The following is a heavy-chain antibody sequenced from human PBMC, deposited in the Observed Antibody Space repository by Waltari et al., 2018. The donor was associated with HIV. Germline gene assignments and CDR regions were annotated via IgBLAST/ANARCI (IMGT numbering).Heavy chain of an antibody. D-gene: IGHD6-6*01. V-gene: IGHV1-69*01. CDR2: IIPIFGTP. J-gene: IGHJ6*02. Sequence: VQLVQSGAEVKKPWSSLKVSCTASGATFLNSALNWMRPAPGQGLEWIGGIIPIFGTPKYAQKLRGRVTIAADESTGTAYMELRSLRSDDTAVYYCAIGTRPSEYNYHGMDVWGHRTSVTVS. CDR3: AIGTRPSEYNYHGMDV. CDR1: GATFLNSA.